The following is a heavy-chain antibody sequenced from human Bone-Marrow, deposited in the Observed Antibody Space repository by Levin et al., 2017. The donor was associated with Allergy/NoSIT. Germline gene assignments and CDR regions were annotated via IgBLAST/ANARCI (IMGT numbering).Heavy chain of an antibody. V-gene: IGHV4-4*07. CDR2: IYTSGST. D-gene: IGHD3-22*01. J-gene: IGHJ4*02. CDR3: ARVGYYYDSSGSYFDY. Sequence: SCTVSGGSISSYYWSWIRQPAGKGLEWIGRIYTSGSTNYNPSLKSRVTMSVDTSKNQFSLKLSSVTAADTAVYYCARVGYYYDSSGSYFDYWGQGTLVTVSS. CDR1: GGSISSYY.